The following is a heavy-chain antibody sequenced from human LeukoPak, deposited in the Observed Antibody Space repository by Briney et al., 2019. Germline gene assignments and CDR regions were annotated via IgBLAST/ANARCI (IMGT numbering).Heavy chain of an antibody. V-gene: IGHV1-24*01. J-gene: IGHJ3*02. D-gene: IGHD1-14*01. CDR1: GYTLTELS. Sequence: ASVKVSCKVSGYTLTELSMHWVRHAPGKGLEWMGGFDPEDGETIYAQKFQGRVTMTEDTSTDTAYMELSSLRSEDTAVYYCATMAGTTWAFDIWGQGTMVTVSS. CDR2: FDPEDGET. CDR3: ATMAGTTWAFDI.